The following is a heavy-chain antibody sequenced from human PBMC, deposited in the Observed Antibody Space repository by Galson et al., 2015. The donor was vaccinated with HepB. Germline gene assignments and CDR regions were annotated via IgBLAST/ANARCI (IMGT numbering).Heavy chain of an antibody. CDR1: GFTFSNSA. V-gene: IGHV1-58*02. CDR3: AADRYSASCCWSDP. CDR2: IIGGSGRT. Sequence: SVKVSCKASGFTFSNSAIQWVRQAPGQGLEWIGCIIGGSGRTNHAQNVQGRLTITTDMSTDTAYMELSNLRSEDTAVYYCAADRYSASCCWSDPCGHGSLVTASP. D-gene: IGHD6-13*01. J-gene: IGHJ5*02.